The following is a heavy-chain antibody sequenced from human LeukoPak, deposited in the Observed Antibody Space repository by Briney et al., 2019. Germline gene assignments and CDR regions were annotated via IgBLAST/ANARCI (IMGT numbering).Heavy chain of an antibody. CDR2: MNPNSGNT. V-gene: IGHV1-8*03. CDR3: ARPASDNGGFDF. CDR1: GYTFTSYD. D-gene: IGHD4-23*01. Sequence: GASVKVSYEASGYTFTSYDINWVRQATGQGLEWMGWMNPNSGNTGYAQKFQGRVTITRNNAISTAYMELSSLRSEDTAIYYCARPASDNGGFDFWGQGAQVTVSS. J-gene: IGHJ4*02.